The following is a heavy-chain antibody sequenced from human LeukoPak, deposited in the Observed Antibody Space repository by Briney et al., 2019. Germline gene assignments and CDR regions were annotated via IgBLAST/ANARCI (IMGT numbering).Heavy chain of an antibody. CDR1: GFTFSSHA. Sequence: PGGSLRLSCAASGFTFSSHAMSWVRQAPGKGLEWVSAISGSGGDTSYAGSVKGRFTISRDNSKNTLYLQMNSLRADDTAVYYCAKDQEILVVPAAINYWGQGTLVTVSS. J-gene: IGHJ4*02. V-gene: IGHV3-23*01. D-gene: IGHD2-2*02. CDR2: ISGSGGDT. CDR3: AKDQEILVVPAAINY.